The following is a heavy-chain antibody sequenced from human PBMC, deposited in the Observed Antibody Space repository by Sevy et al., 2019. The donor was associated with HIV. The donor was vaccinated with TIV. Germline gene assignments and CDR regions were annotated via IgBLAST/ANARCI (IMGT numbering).Heavy chain of an antibody. V-gene: IGHV3-21*01. CDR1: GFTFSSYS. CDR2: ISSSSSYI. D-gene: IGHD2-2*02. J-gene: IGHJ6*03. CDR3: ARGTCSSTSCYTPPALYYYYMDV. Sequence: GESLKISCAASGFTFSSYSMNWVRQAPGKGLEWVSSISSSSSYIYYADSVKGRFTISRDNAKNSLYLQMNSLRAEDTAVYYCARGTCSSTSCYTPPALYYYYMDVWGKGTTVTVSS.